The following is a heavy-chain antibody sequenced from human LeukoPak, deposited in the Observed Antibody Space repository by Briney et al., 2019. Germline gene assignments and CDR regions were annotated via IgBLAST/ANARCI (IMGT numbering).Heavy chain of an antibody. V-gene: IGHV1-69*13. Sequence: SVKVSCKASGGTFSSYAISWVRQAPGQGLEWMGGIIPIFGTANYAQKFQGRVTITADESTSTAYMELSSLRSEDTAVYYCAEHSSSWSHLGAFDIWGQGTMVTVSS. CDR1: GGTFSSYA. J-gene: IGHJ3*02. CDR2: IIPIFGTA. D-gene: IGHD6-13*01. CDR3: AEHSSSWSHLGAFDI.